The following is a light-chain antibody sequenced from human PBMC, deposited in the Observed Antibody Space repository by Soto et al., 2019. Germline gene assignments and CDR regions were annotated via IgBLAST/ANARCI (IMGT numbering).Light chain of an antibody. Sequence: DIQMTQFPSSLSASVGDKVTITYRASQSISTYLNWYQQKPGKAPKLLIFAASSLQSGVPSRFSGSGSGTDFTLTISGLQPEDFSTYFCQQSYSISPYTFGQGTKLGIK. CDR1: QSISTY. J-gene: IGKJ2*01. CDR3: QQSYSISPYT. V-gene: IGKV1-39*01. CDR2: AAS.